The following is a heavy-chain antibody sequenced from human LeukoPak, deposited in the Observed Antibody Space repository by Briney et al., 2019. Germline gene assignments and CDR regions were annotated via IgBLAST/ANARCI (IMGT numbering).Heavy chain of an antibody. Sequence: GRSLRLSCAASGFTFSSYAMSWVRQAPGKGLEWVSAISGSGGSTYYADSVKGRFTISRDNSKNTLYLQMNSLRAEDTAVYYCAKERGDYYDSSGSITPFDYWGQGTLVTVSS. CDR1: GFTFSSYA. CDR3: AKERGDYYDSSGSITPFDY. D-gene: IGHD3-22*01. CDR2: ISGSGGST. J-gene: IGHJ4*02. V-gene: IGHV3-23*01.